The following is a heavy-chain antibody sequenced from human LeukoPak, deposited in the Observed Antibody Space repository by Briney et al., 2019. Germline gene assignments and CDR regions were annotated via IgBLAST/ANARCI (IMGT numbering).Heavy chain of an antibody. CDR2: INHSGST. J-gene: IGHJ4*02. CDR1: GGSICSSSYY. Sequence: SETLSLTCTVSGGSICSSSYYWGWIRQPPGKGLEWIREINHSGSTNYNPSLKSRVTISVDTSKNQFSLKLSSVTAADTAVYYCASLRVVPAAMPGLTDYWGQGTLVTVSS. CDR3: ASLRVVPAAMPGLTDY. D-gene: IGHD2-2*01. V-gene: IGHV4-39*07.